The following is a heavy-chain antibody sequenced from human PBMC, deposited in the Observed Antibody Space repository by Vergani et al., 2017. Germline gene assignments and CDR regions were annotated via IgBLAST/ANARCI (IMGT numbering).Heavy chain of an antibody. V-gene: IGHV1-46*01. CDR2: INPSGGST. J-gene: IGHJ4*02. Sequence: QVHLVQSGAEVKKPGASVKVSCKASGYTFTSYYMHWVRQAPGQGLEWMGIINPSGGSTSYAQKFQGRVTMTRDTSTSTVYMELSSLRSEDTAVYYCARSHRYPGYYYGSGLLDYWGQGTLVTVSS. CDR1: GYTFTSYY. D-gene: IGHD3-10*01. CDR3: ARSHRYPGYYYGSGLLDY.